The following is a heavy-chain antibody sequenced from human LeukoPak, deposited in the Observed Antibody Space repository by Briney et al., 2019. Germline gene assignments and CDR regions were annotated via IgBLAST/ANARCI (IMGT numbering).Heavy chain of an antibody. J-gene: IGHJ4*02. D-gene: IGHD5-12*01. CDR1: GFIFNNFA. CDR2: INGTSSET. CDR3: AKDYGPDIVGTIGDY. V-gene: IGHV3-23*01. Sequence: GGSLRLSCAASGFIFNNFAMSWVRRAPGKGLEWVSSINGTSSETWHADSVKGRFTISRDNFRNTLYLQMNSLRADDMAIYYCAKDYGPDIVGTIGDYWGQGTLVTVSS.